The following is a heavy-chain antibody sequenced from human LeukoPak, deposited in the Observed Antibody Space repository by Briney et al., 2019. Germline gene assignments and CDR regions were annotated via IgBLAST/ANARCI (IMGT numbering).Heavy chain of an antibody. Sequence: GGSLRLSCAASEFTFSSYAMHWVRQAPGKGLEWVAVISYDGSSYYYADSVKGRFTISRDNSKNTVYLQMNSLRGEDTAVYYCAGRDYSGAFDIWGQGTMVTVSS. J-gene: IGHJ3*02. V-gene: IGHV3-30*03. D-gene: IGHD4-17*01. CDR3: AGRDYSGAFDI. CDR2: ISYDGSSY. CDR1: EFTFSSYA.